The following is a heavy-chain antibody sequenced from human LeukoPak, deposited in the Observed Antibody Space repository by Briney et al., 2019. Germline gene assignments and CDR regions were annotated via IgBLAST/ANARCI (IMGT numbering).Heavy chain of an antibody. J-gene: IGHJ4*02. V-gene: IGHV4-4*07. CDR1: GGSISSYY. CDR3: ARANYDSSGYYYEYLRPHFDY. CDR2: IYTSGST. Sequence: TSETLSLTCTVSGGSISSYYWSWIRQPAGKGLEWIGRIYTSGSTNYNPSLKSRVTMSVDTSKNQFSLKLSSVTAADTAVYYCARANYDSSGYYYEYLRPHFDYWGQGTLVTVSS. D-gene: IGHD3-22*01.